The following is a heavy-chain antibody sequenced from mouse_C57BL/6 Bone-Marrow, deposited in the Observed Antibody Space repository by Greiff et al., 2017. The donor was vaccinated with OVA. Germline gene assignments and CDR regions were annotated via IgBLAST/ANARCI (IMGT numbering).Heavy chain of an antibody. Sequence: QVQLQQPGTELVKPGASVKLSCKASGYTFTSYWMHWVKQRPGQGLEWIGNINPSNGGTNYNEKFKSKATLTVDKSSSTAYMQLSSLTSEDSAVYYCARLRITTVVAKPPFDYWGQGTTLTVSS. D-gene: IGHD1-1*01. CDR2: INPSNGGT. J-gene: IGHJ2*01. V-gene: IGHV1-53*01. CDR1: GYTFTSYW. CDR3: ARLRITTVVAKPPFDY.